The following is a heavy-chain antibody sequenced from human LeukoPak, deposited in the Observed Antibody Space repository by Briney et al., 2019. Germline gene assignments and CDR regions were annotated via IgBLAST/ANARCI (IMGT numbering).Heavy chain of an antibody. Sequence: ASVTVSCKASGYNFTNYGISWVRQAPGQGLEWMGWISAYSSDTNYAQRLQGRLTMTTDTSPTTAYVEQRSLTSDDTAVYYSARAPSFGDYGGDYWGQGTLVTVSS. CDR2: ISAYSSDT. D-gene: IGHD4-17*01. J-gene: IGHJ4*02. CDR1: GYNFTNYG. V-gene: IGHV1-18*01. CDR3: ARAPSFGDYGGDY.